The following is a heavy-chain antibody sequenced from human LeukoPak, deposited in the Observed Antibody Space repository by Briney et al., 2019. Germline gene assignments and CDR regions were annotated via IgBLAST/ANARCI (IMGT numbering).Heavy chain of an antibody. J-gene: IGHJ4*02. D-gene: IGHD1-26*01. CDR2: INPNSGGT. CDR3: AREGSGSYYY. CDR1: SYSFTRYG. V-gene: IGHV1-2*02. Sequence: ASVKVSCKASSYSFTRYGISWVRQAPGQGLEWMGWINPNSGGTNYAQKFQGRVTMTRDTSISTAYMELSRLRSDDTAVYYCAREGSGSYYYWGQGTLVTVSS.